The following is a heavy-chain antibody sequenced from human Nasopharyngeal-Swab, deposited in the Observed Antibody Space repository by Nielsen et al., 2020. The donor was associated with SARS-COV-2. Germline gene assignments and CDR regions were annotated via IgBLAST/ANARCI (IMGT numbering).Heavy chain of an antibody. CDR2: ISSSSSTI. V-gene: IGHV3-48*02. D-gene: IGHD6-6*01. CDR3: ARDGYSSSWYAFDI. J-gene: IGHJ3*02. CDR1: GFTFSSYS. Sequence: GGSLRLSCAASGFTFSSYSMNWVRQAPGKGLEWVSYISSSSSTIYYADSVKGRFTISRDNAKNSLYLQMNSLRDEVTAVYYCARDGYSSSWYAFDIWGQGTMVTVSS.